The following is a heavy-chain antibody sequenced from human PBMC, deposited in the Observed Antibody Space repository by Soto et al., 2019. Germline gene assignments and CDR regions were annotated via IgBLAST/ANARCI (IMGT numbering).Heavy chain of an antibody. D-gene: IGHD3-22*01. CDR2: IYYSGST. CDR1: GGSISYCY. V-gene: IGHV4-59*01. CDR3: ARGWYYYDSSGYYYYWFDP. Sequence: SETLSLTCTVSGGSISYCYWSWIRQPPGKGLQWIGYIYYSGSTNYNPSLKSRVTISVDTSKNQFSLKLSSVTAADTAVYYCARGWYYYDSSGYYYYWFDPWGQGTLVTVSS. J-gene: IGHJ5*02.